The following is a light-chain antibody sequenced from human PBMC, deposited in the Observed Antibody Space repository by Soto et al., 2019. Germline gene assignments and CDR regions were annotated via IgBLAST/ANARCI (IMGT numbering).Light chain of an antibody. CDR3: LLDLSDFWA. Sequence: AIHLTQSPSSLSASVGDRVTVSXRASQGVRVAFGWYQQKQGXVPKXXXYPXSTLQRGGPSRLSGSGSGTDFTLTISSLQPEDFANYYCLLDLSDFWAFGQGTKVDIK. CDR2: PXS. CDR1: QGVRVA. V-gene: IGKV1-6*01. J-gene: IGKJ1*01.